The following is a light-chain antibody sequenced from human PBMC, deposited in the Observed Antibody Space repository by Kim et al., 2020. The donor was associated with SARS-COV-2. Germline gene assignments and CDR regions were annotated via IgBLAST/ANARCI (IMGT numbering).Light chain of an antibody. Sequence: DIQMPQSPSSLSASVGDRVTITCQASQDISNYLNWYQQKPGKAPKLLIYDASNLETGVPSRFSGSGSGTDFTFTISSLQPEDIATYYCKQYDNLPLRFGQGTKLEI. CDR1: QDISNY. J-gene: IGKJ2*01. V-gene: IGKV1-33*01. CDR3: KQYDNLPLR. CDR2: DAS.